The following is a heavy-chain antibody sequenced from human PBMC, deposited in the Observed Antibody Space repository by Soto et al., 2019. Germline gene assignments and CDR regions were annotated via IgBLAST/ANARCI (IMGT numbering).Heavy chain of an antibody. CDR3: ARHVSILTAYPLDY. V-gene: IGHV4-59*08. J-gene: IGHJ4*02. CDR2: IYYSGST. Sequence: QVQLQESGPGLVKPSETLSLTCTVSGGSISNYYWSWIRQPPGKRLEWIGYIYYSGSTKYNPSLKSRVSISVDTSKNQFSLKLSSVTAADTAVYYCARHVSILTAYPLDYWGQGTLVTVSS. CDR1: GGSISNYY. D-gene: IGHD3-9*01.